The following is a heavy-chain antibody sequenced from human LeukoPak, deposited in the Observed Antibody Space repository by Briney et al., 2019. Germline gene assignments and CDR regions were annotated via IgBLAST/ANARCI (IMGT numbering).Heavy chain of an antibody. CDR1: GFTFSSYW. J-gene: IGHJ5*02. D-gene: IGHD3-22*01. CDR3: ARDRGYYDSSGYYINWFDP. Sequence: GGSLRLSCAAYGFTFSSYWMSWVRQAPGKGLEWVANIKQDGSEKYYVDSVKGRFTISRDNAKNSLYLQMNSLRAEDTAVYYCARDRGYYDSSGYYINWFDPWGQGTLVTVSS. CDR2: IKQDGSEK. V-gene: IGHV3-7*01.